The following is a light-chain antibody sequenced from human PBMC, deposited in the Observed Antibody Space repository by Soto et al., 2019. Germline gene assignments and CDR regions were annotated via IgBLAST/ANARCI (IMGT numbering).Light chain of an antibody. CDR1: SSDVGGYNY. CDR2: EVT. V-gene: IGLV2-14*01. CDR3: SSFTSSGTRV. Sequence: QSAPTQPASVSGSPGQSITISCTGTSSDVGGYNYVSWDQQHPGKAPKVMIYEVTNRPSGVSDRFSGSKSGNTASLTISGLQVEDEADYYCSSFTSSGTRVFGTGTKLTVL. J-gene: IGLJ1*01.